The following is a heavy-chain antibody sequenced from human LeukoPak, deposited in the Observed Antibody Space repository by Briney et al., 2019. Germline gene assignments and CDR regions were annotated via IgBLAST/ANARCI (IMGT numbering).Heavy chain of an antibody. CDR2: IYSGGST. J-gene: IGHJ4*02. Sequence: PGGSPRLSCAASGFTVSSNYMSWVRQAPGKGLEWVSVIYSGGSTYYADSVKGRFTISRDNSKNTLYLQMNSLRAEDTAVYYCVKAVASAESYWGQGTLVTVSP. V-gene: IGHV3-53*01. CDR1: GFTVSSNY. CDR3: VKAVASAESY. D-gene: IGHD6-19*01.